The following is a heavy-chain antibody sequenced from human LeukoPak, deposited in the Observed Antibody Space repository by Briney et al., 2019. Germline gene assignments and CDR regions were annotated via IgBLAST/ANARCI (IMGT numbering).Heavy chain of an antibody. D-gene: IGHD1-26*01. V-gene: IGHV3-21*01. CDR2: ITGSSSYK. Sequence: GGSLRLSCAASGFTFSDYSMNWVRQAPGKGLEWVASITGSSSYKNYADSVKGRFTISRDNAKNSLFLQMNSLRVEDTAVYYCARDRGKFDFDPWGQGPLVTVPS. J-gene: IGHJ5*02. CDR1: GFTFSDYS. CDR3: ARDRGKFDFDP.